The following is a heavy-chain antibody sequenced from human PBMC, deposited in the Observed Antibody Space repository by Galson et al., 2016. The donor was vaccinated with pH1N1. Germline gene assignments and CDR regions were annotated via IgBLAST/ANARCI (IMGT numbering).Heavy chain of an antibody. CDR1: GFSLHSSGMG. D-gene: IGHD3-16*01. CDR2: IYWDDDK. V-gene: IGHV2-5*02. Sequence: PALVKPTQTLTLTCTFSGFSLHSSGMGVGWIRQPPGKALEWLALIYWDDDKRYSPSLKTRLTINKDTSKNQVVLMMTNMDPVDTATYYCAQREVMITNAFDFWGQGTMVTVSS. CDR3: AQREVMITNAFDF. J-gene: IGHJ3*01.